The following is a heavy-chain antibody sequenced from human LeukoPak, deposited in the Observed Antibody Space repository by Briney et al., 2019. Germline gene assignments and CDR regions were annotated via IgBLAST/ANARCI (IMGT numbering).Heavy chain of an antibody. V-gene: IGHV3-23*01. CDR1: GFTFSSYG. CDR3: AKDGRYCSSTSCLLYYMDV. CDR2: ISGSGGST. J-gene: IGHJ6*03. D-gene: IGHD2-2*01. Sequence: GGSLRLSCAASGFTFSSYGMSWVRQAPGKGLEWVSAISGSGGSTYYADSVKGRFTIPRDNSKNTLYLQMNSLRAEDTAVYYCAKDGRYCSSTSCLLYYMDVWGKETTVTISS.